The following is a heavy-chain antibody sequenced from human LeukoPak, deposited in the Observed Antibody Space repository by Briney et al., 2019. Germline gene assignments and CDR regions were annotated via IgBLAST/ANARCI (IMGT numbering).Heavy chain of an antibody. V-gene: IGHV4-39*07. D-gene: IGHD5-24*01. CDR3: ARGLRDGFSLSFDY. Sequence: SETLSLTCTVSGGSISSSSYYWGWIRQPPGKGLEWIGSIYYSGSTYYNPSLKSRVTISVDTSKNQFSLKLSSVTAADTAVYYCARGLRDGFSLSFDYWGQGTLVTVSS. J-gene: IGHJ4*02. CDR1: GGSISSSSYY. CDR2: IYYSGST.